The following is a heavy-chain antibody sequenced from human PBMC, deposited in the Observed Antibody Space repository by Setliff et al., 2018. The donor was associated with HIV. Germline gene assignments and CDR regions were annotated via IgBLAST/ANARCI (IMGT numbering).Heavy chain of an antibody. D-gene: IGHD1-1*01. CDR1: GYTFTDYF. Sequence: ASVKVSCKASGYTFTDYFIHGVRQAPGQGLEWMGWISPHNGDRKIPQRFRGRVTMTSDTSISTVYMELSGLTSDDTAFYFCASQLSNSLDLWGQGTPVTVSS. CDR2: ISPHNGDR. CDR3: ASQLSNSLDL. J-gene: IGHJ5*02. V-gene: IGHV1-2*02.